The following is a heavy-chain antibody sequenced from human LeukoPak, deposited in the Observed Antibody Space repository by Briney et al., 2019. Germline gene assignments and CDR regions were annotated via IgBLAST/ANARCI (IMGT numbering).Heavy chain of an antibody. V-gene: IGHV4-38-2*02. CDR1: GYSISSGYY. Sequence: PSETLSLTCTVSGYSISSGYYWGWIRQPPGKGLEWIGSIYHSGSTYYNPSLKSRVTISVDTSKNQFSLKLSSVTAADTAVYYCARLMGDIAMVDAFDIWGQGTMVTVSS. CDR3: ARLMGDIAMVDAFDI. D-gene: IGHD5-18*01. J-gene: IGHJ3*02. CDR2: IYHSGST.